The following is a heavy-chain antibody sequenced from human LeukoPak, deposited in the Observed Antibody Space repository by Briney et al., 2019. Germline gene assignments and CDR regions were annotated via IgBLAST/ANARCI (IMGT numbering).Heavy chain of an antibody. D-gene: IGHD3-9*01. CDR2: ISGNAVSP. V-gene: IGHV3-43*02. Sequence: PGGSLRLSCAASGFTFDDYSMHWVRQAPGKGLEWVSLISGNAVSPSYADSVKGRFTISRDNGKNSLYLQMNSLRTEDTAVYYCAKDALLYYNILTDGTSFFDYWGQGTLVTVSS. CDR3: AKDALLYYNILTDGTSFFDY. CDR1: GFTFDDYS. J-gene: IGHJ4*02.